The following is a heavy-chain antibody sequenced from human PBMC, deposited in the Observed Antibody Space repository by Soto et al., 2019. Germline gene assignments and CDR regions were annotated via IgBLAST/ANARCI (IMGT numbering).Heavy chain of an antibody. CDR3: VKSRGGANYGFFD. V-gene: IGHV3-64D*06. D-gene: IGHD2-21*01. Sequence: LRLSCSASGFTFSSFSMHWVRQSPGKGLEYVSHMSSDGGRIYYADSVKGRFTISRDNSKNMLYLQMSSLRPDDSAVYYCVKSRGGANYGFFDWGQGTQVTVSS. J-gene: IGHJ4*02. CDR2: MSSDGGRI. CDR1: GFTFSSFS.